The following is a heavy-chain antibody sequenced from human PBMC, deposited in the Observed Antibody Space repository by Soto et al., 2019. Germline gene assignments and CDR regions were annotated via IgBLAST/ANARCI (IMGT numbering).Heavy chain of an antibody. D-gene: IGHD2-15*01. CDR2: ISYDGSNK. CDR1: GFTFSSYG. J-gene: IGHJ4*02. V-gene: IGHV3-30*18. Sequence: LRLSCAASGFTFSSYGMHWVRQAPGKGLEWVAVISYDGSNKYYADSVKGRFTISRDNSKNTLYLQMNSLRAEDTAVYYCAKDQEDIVVVVAAWTDWGQGTLVTVSS. CDR3: AKDQEDIVVVVAAWTD.